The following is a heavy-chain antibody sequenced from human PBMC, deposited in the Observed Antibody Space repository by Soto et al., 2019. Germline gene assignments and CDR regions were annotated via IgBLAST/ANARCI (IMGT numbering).Heavy chain of an antibody. CDR1: GFTFRGHA. J-gene: IGHJ4*02. CDR2: ISSDGSAK. Sequence: PGGSLRLSCAASGFTFRGHAIHWVRQAPGKGLEWVAVISSDGSAKYYVDSVKGRFTSSRDNSKNTVFLQMSSLSFEDTAIYYCARARSGALADSFDSWGQGTLVTVSS. D-gene: IGHD3-3*01. V-gene: IGHV3-30*04. CDR3: ARARSGALADSFDS.